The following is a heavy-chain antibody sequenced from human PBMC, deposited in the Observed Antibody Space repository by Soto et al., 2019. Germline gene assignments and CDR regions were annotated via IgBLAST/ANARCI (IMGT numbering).Heavy chain of an antibody. CDR2: ISWDGGST. J-gene: IGHJ6*02. D-gene: IGHD5-12*01. CDR1: GFTFDDYT. V-gene: IGHV3-43*01. Sequence: GGSLRLSCAASGFTFDDYTMHWVRQAPGKGLEWVSLISWDGGSTYYADSVKGRFTISRDNSKNSLYLQMNSLRTEDIALYYCGKDIGYSGYDYRGGFLSPKNGSTNYYYYGMDVWGQGTTVTVSS. CDR3: GKDIGYSGYDYRGGFLSPKNGSTNYYYYGMDV.